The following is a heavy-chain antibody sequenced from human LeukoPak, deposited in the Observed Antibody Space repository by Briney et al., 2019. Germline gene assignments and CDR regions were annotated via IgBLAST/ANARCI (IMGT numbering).Heavy chain of an antibody. J-gene: IGHJ5*02. D-gene: IGHD2-15*01. V-gene: IGHV1-2*02. CDR3: ATKAPGYCSGGSCYSWGAFDP. CDR2: INPNSGGT. CDR1: GYTFTGYY. Sequence: ASVKVSCKASGYTFTGYYMHWVRQAPGQGLEWMGWINPNSGGTNYAQKFQGRVTMTRDTSISTAYMELSRLRSDDTAVYYYATKAPGYCSGGSCYSWGAFDPWGQGTLVTVSS.